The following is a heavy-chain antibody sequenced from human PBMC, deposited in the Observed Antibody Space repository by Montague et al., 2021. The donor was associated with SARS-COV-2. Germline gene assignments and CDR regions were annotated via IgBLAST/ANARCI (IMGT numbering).Heavy chain of an antibody. D-gene: IGHD5-18*01. V-gene: IGHV4-59*01. CDR2: ISYSGST. CDR1: GGSISSYY. CDR3: AGISQYSYGIYYYGMDV. Sequence: SETLSLTCTVSGGSISSYYWSWIRQPPGKGLEWIGFISYSGSTNYNPSLKSRVTISVDTSKNQFSLKLSSVTAADTAVYYCAGISQYSYGIYYYGMDVWGQGTTVTVSS. J-gene: IGHJ6*02.